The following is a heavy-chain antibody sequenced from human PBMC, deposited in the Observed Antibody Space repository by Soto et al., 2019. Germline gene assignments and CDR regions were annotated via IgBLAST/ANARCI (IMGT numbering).Heavy chain of an antibody. J-gene: IGHJ3*02. Sequence: ASVKVSCKASDYTFTNYGITWVRQAPGQGLEWMGWISAYNGDTHYTQRLQGRVTMTTDTSTSTAYMELRSLRSDDTAVYYCAASGGSVPDAFDIWGQGTMVTVS. D-gene: IGHD2-15*01. V-gene: IGHV1-18*01. CDR2: ISAYNGDT. CDR3: AASGGSVPDAFDI. CDR1: DYTFTNYG.